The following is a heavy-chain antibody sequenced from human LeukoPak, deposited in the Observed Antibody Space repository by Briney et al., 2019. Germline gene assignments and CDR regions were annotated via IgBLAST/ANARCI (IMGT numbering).Heavy chain of an antibody. CDR1: GFSVTSYY. D-gene: IGHD4-11*01. J-gene: IGHJ6*02. Sequence: GESVTLFCEASGFSVTSYYMLWVRPAREKGLEWVSFLYSGGTTYHADSVEGRVAISRHDSKNTVFLQMTSVRAEDTAVYSCARSYSNHLVGMDVWGQGTTVTVSS. CDR2: LYSGGTT. CDR3: ARSYSNHLVGMDV. V-gene: IGHV3-66*01.